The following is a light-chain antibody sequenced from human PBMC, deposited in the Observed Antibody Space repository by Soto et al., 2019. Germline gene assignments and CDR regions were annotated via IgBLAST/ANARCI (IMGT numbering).Light chain of an antibody. CDR2: AAS. CDR3: QQQGT. Sequence: EIVLTQSPGTLSLSPGERATLSCRASEFLGSSYLVWYQQKPGQAPRLLIYAASRRATGIPDRFSGSGSATEYTLTINTLEAEDFAVYYCQQQGTFGQGTKLEIK. J-gene: IGKJ2*01. V-gene: IGKV3-20*01. CDR1: EFLGSSY.